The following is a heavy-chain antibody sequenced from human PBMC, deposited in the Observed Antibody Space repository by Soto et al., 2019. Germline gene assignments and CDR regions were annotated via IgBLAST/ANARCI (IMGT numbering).Heavy chain of an antibody. D-gene: IGHD6-6*01. CDR1: GYTFTSYG. V-gene: IGHV1-18*04. CDR2: ISGYNGNT. CDR3: ARKSSSSSWFDP. Sequence: GASVKVSCKASGYTFTSYGISWVRQAPGQGLEWMGWISGYNGNTNYAQKFQARVTMTTDTSATTAYMELRSLRSDDAAFYYCARKSSSSSWFDPWGQGTLVTVSS. J-gene: IGHJ5*02.